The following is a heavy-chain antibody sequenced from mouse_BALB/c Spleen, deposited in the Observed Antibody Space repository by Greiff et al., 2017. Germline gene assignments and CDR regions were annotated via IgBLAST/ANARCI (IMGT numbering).Heavy chain of an antibody. Sequence: DVQLQESGPELVKPGASVKISCKASGYSFTGYYMHWVKQSHVKSLEWIGRINPYNGATSYNQNFKDKASLTVDKSSSTAYMELHSLTSEDSAVYYCARVITTYYFDYWGQGTTLTVSS. D-gene: IGHD2-4*01. CDR1: GYSFTGYY. V-gene: IGHV1-31*01. CDR2: INPYNGAT. J-gene: IGHJ2*01. CDR3: ARVITTYYFDY.